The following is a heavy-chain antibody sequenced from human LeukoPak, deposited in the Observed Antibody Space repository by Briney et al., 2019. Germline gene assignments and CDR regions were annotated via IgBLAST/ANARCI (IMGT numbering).Heavy chain of an antibody. J-gene: IGHJ5*02. D-gene: IGHD3-22*01. CDR3: AMAADYYDSSGYYSGTWFDP. CDR2: INHSGST. Sequence: SETLSLTCAVYGGSFSGYYWSWIRQPPGKGLEWIGEINHSGSTNYNPSLKSRVTISVDTSKNQFSLKLSSVTAADTAVYYCAMAADYYDSSGYYSGTWFDPWGQGTLVTVSS. CDR1: GGSFSGYY. V-gene: IGHV4-34*01.